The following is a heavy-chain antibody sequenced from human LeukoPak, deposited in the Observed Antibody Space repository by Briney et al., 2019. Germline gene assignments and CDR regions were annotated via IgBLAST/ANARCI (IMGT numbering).Heavy chain of an antibody. CDR2: IKQDGSEK. J-gene: IGHJ6*02. Sequence: GGSLRLSCAASGFTVSLNFMSWVRQAPGKGLEWVANIKQDGSEKYYVDSVKGRFTISRDNAKNSLYLQMNSLRAEDTAVYYCARELTYSGSYFGYYYYGMDVWGQGTTVTVSS. D-gene: IGHD1-26*01. V-gene: IGHV3-7*03. CDR3: ARELTYSGSYFGYYYYGMDV. CDR1: GFTVSLNF.